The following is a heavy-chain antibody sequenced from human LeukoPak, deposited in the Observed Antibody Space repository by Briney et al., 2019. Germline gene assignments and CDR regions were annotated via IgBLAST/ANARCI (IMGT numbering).Heavy chain of an antibody. Sequence: GESLKISCKGSGYRFISYWIGWVRQMPGEGLEWKGIIYPGDSYTRYGPSFQGQVTISADKSISTAYLQWSNLKASDTAMYYCARQRATTLVRGDMAPDFWGQGTLVTVSS. CDR3: ARQRATTLVRGDMAPDF. V-gene: IGHV5-51*01. J-gene: IGHJ4*02. CDR1: GYRFISYW. CDR2: IYPGDSYT. D-gene: IGHD3-10*01.